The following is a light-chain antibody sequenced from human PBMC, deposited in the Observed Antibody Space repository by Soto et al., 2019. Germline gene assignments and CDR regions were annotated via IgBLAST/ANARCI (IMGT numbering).Light chain of an antibody. CDR3: QQRSNWPLT. CDR1: ESVRNY. J-gene: IGKJ3*01. CDR2: DAS. Sequence: EIVLTQSPATLSLSPGESATLSCRASESVRNYLAWYQQRPGQAPRLLIYDASNRATDIPARFTGSGSGTDFTLSISSLEPEDFAVYFCQQRSNWPLTFGPGT. V-gene: IGKV3-11*01.